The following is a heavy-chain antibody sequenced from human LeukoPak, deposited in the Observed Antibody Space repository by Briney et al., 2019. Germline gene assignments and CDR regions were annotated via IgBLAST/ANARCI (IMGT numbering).Heavy chain of an antibody. D-gene: IGHD6-13*01. V-gene: IGHV3-21*01. Sequence: PGVSLRLSCAASGFTFSSYSMNWVRRAPGKGLEWVSSISSSSSYIYYADSVKVRFTISRDNTKNALYLQMNSLRAEDTSVYYCASIAGSSWSFSNAYWGQGTLVTVSS. CDR3: ASIAGSSWSFSNAY. CDR2: ISSSSSYI. J-gene: IGHJ4*02. CDR1: GFTFSSYS.